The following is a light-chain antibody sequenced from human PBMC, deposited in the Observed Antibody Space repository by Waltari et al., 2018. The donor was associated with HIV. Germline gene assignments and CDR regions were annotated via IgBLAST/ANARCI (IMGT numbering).Light chain of an antibody. CDR2: AAS. CDR1: QSITSY. CDR3: QQSYSTPKT. J-gene: IGKJ1*01. V-gene: IGKV1-39*01. Sequence: IGTITCRASQSITSYLNWYQQKPGKAPKLLIYAASSFQSGVPSRFSGSGSGTDFTLTISSLQAEDVATYYCQQSYSTPKTFGQGTKVEIK.